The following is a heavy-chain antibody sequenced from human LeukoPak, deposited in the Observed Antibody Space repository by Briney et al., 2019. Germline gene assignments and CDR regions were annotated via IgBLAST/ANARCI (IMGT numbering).Heavy chain of an antibody. CDR3: APGLGRKFDEAFDI. V-gene: IGHV3-53*01. CDR2: IYSGGRT. CDR1: GFIVSSNY. Sequence: GGSLRLSCAASGFIVSSNYMSWVRQAPGKGLEWVSVIYSGGRTYYADSVKGRFTISRDNSRNTLYLQMNSLRAEDTAAYYCAPGLGRKFDEAFDIWGPGTMVTVSS. D-gene: IGHD3-16*01. J-gene: IGHJ3*02.